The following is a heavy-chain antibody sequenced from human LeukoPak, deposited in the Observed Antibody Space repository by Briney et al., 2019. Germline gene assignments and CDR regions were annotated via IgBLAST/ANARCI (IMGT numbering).Heavy chain of an antibody. CDR1: GFTFSSYG. V-gene: IGHV3-30*18. CDR3: AKDSDPYYYGSGSDY. D-gene: IGHD3-10*01. Sequence: GGSLRLSCAASGFTFSSYGMHWVRQAPGRGLESVAVISYDGSNKYYADSVKGRFTISRDNSKNTLYLQMNSLRAEDTAVYYCAKDSDPYYYGSGSDYWGQGTLVTVSS. J-gene: IGHJ4*02. CDR2: ISYDGSNK.